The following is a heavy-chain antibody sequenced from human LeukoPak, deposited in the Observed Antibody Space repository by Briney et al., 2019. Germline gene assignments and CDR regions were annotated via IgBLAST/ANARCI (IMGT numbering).Heavy chain of an antibody. D-gene: IGHD3-16*02. CDR1: GFTFSNYA. CDR3: ARATMITFGGVIVRPFDY. V-gene: IGHV3-30*02. CDR2: IRYDGSNK. Sequence: GGSLRLSCAASGFTFSNYAMHWVRQAPGKGLEWVTFIRYDGSNKYYAESVKGRFTISRDNSKNTLYLQMSSLRAEDTAVYYCARATMITFGGVIVRPFDYWGQGTLVTVSS. J-gene: IGHJ4*02.